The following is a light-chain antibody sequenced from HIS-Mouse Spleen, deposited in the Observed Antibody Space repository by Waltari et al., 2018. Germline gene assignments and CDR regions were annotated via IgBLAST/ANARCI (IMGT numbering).Light chain of an antibody. J-gene: IGLJ3*02. V-gene: IGLV2-23*01. Sequence: QSALTQPASVSGPPGQSITIPCTGTSSDVGGYNLVSWSQQHPGKAPKLMIYEGSKRPSGVSNRFSGSKSGNTASLTISGLQAEDEADYYCCSYAGSSTTLVFGGGTKLTVL. CDR2: EGS. CDR1: SSDVGGYNL. CDR3: CSYAGSSTTLV.